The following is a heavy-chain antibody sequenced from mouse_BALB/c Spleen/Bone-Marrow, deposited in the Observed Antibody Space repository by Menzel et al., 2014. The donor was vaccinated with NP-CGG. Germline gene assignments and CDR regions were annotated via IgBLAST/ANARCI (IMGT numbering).Heavy chain of an antibody. CDR1: GFSLIGNG. CDR2: IWGDGST. Sequence: VQGVESGPGLVAPSQSLSITCTVSGFSLIGNGVNWVRQPPGKGLEWLGMIWGDGSTDYNSALKSRLSISKDNSKSQVFLKMNSLQTDDTAMYYCVREDGHLHYYSMDYWGQGTSVSVSS. V-gene: IGHV2-6-7*01. CDR3: VREDGHLHYYSMDY. J-gene: IGHJ4*01. D-gene: IGHD2-3*01.